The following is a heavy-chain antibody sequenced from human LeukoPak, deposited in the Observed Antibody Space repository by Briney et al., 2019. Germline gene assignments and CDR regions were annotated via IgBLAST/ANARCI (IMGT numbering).Heavy chain of an antibody. CDR2: INPNTGGT. J-gene: IGHJ5*02. V-gene: IGHV1-2*02. CDR3: AGAYTDYYDSSGKGWFDP. D-gene: IGHD3-22*01. Sequence: WASVNVSCKSSGYTFTGYYIHWVRQAPGQGLEWMGWINPNTGGTNYAQKFQGRVTMTRDTSISTAYMELRRLTSDDTAGYYCAGAYTDYYDSSGKGWFDPWGQGTLVTVSS. CDR1: GYTFTGYY.